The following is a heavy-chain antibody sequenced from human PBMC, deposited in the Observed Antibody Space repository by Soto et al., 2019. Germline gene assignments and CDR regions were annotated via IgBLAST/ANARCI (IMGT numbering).Heavy chain of an antibody. V-gene: IGHV1-18*04. CDR3: ARRQASYGYRGYNWFDP. CDR1: GYTFTSYG. J-gene: IGHJ5*02. Sequence: ASVKVSCKASGYTFTSYGISWVRQAPGQGLEWMGWISAYNGNTNYAQKLQGRVTMTTDTSTSTAYMELRSLRSDDTAVYYCARRQASYGYRGYNWFDPWGQGTLVTVSS. CDR2: ISAYNGNT. D-gene: IGHD5-18*01.